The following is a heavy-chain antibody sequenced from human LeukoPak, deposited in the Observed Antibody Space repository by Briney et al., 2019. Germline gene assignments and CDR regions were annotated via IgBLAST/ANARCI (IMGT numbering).Heavy chain of an antibody. Sequence: GGSLRLSYAASGLTFDDYAMHWVRQGPGKGLEWVSAISGDGGSTYYADSVKGRFTISRDNSKHSLYLQMNSLRTEDTALYYCAKGSSWFDYWGQGTLVTVSS. CDR3: AKGSSWFDY. CDR1: GLTFDDYA. J-gene: IGHJ4*02. CDR2: ISGDGGST. V-gene: IGHV3-43*02. D-gene: IGHD6-13*01.